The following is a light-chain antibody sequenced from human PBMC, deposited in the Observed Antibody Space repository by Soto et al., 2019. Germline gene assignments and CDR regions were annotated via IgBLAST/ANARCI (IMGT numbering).Light chain of an antibody. CDR1: QSVSSSY. Sequence: EIVLTQSQGTLSLCPGERSTLSCRASQSVSSSYLAWYQQKPGQAPRLLIYGESSRATGITDRFSGSGSGTDFTLTISRLETEDFAVYYCKQYGSSQWTCGHGPTGDLK. CDR3: KQYGSSQWT. CDR2: GES. V-gene: IGKV3-20*01. J-gene: IGKJ1*01.